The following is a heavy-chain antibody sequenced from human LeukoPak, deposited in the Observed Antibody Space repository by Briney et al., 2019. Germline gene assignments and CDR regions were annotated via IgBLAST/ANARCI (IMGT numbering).Heavy chain of an antibody. J-gene: IGHJ4*02. Sequence: GGSLRLSCAASGFTFSSYRMSWVRQAPGKGLEWVANIKQDGSEKYYVDSVKGRFTISRDNAKNSLYLQMNSLRAEDTAIYYCAREGSRIFYYFDYWGQGTLVTVSS. V-gene: IGHV3-7*01. D-gene: IGHD3-10*01. CDR2: IKQDGSEK. CDR1: GFTFSSYR. CDR3: AREGSRIFYYFDY.